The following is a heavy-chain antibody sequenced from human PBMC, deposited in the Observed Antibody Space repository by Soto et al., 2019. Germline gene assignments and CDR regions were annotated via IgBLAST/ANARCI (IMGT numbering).Heavy chain of an antibody. J-gene: IGHJ6*02. Sequence: SETLSLTCTVSGGSVSCGSYYWSWIRQPPGKGLEWIGYIDYSGSTNYNPSLKSRVTISVDTSKNQFFLRLSSVTAADTAVYYCARDFGVGGSYNYYYGMDVWGRGTTVTVSS. V-gene: IGHV4-61*01. D-gene: IGHD1-26*01. CDR2: IDYSGST. CDR3: ARDFGVGGSYNYYYGMDV. CDR1: GGSVSCGSYY.